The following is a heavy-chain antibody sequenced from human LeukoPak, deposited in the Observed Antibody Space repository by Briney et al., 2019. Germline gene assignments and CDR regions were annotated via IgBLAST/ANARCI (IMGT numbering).Heavy chain of an antibody. V-gene: IGHV4-59*01. CDR3: ARGPYSYDSSGAFDI. CDR2: IYYSGTT. J-gene: IGHJ3*02. CDR1: GGSMSSYY. Sequence: PSETLSLTCTVSGGSMSSYYWNWIRQPPGKRLEWIGYIYYSGTTNYNPSLKSRVSISVDTSKNQFSLKLSSVTAADTAVYYCARGPYSYDSSGAFDIWGQGTMVTVSS. D-gene: IGHD3-22*01.